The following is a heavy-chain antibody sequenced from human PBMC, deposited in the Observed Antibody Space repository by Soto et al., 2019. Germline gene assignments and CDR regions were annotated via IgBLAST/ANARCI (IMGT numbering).Heavy chain of an antibody. J-gene: IGHJ5*02. CDR3: ARVVPGAVAWLGP. CDR1: GYTFSNYG. CDR2: ISLYSDGT. Sequence: QVQLVQSGGAVKRPGASVKVSCRTSGYTFSNYGITWVRQAPGQPLEWLGWISLYSDGTNYAQKFQGRVSMTTDTSTTTTYMELRSLTSDDTSVYYCARVVPGAVAWLGPWGQGTLVTAS. D-gene: IGHD2-2*01. V-gene: IGHV1-18*01.